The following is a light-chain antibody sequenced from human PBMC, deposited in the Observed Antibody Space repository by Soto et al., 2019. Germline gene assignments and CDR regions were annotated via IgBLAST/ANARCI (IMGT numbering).Light chain of an antibody. V-gene: IGLV2-14*01. CDR1: SSDVGGYNY. J-gene: IGLJ2*01. Sequence: QSALTQPASVSASPGQSITIPCTGTSSDVGGYNYVSWYQQHPGKAPKLMIYDVSNRPSGVSNRFSGSKSGNTASLTISGLQAEDEADYYCSSYTSSSTVVFGGGTKLTVL. CDR2: DVS. CDR3: SSYTSSSTVV.